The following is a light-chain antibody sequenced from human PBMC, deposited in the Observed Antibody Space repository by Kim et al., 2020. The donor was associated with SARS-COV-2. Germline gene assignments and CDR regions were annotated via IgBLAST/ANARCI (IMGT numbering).Light chain of an antibody. CDR1: QSVRSSY. V-gene: IGKV3-20*01. J-gene: IGKJ1*01. Sequence: PGERVTVSCRASQSVRSSYLAWYQQKPGQAPRLLIYGASNRATDIPARFSGSGFGTDFTLTISSLEPEDFAVYYCQQYGRSPWTFGQGTKVEIK. CDR3: QQYGRSPWT. CDR2: GAS.